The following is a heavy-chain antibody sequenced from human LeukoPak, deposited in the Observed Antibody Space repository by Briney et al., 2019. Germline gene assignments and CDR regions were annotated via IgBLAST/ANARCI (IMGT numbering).Heavy chain of an antibody. CDR2: FSSNGGST. Sequence: GGSLRLSCAASGFTFSSYAMHWVRQAPGKGLEYVSAFSSNGGSTYYANSVKGRFTISRDNSKNTLYLQMGSLRAEDMAVYYCARCGYSYGLFYYYGMDVWGQGTAVTVSS. CDR3: ARCGYSYGLFYYYGMDV. V-gene: IGHV3-64*01. D-gene: IGHD5-18*01. CDR1: GFTFSSYA. J-gene: IGHJ6*02.